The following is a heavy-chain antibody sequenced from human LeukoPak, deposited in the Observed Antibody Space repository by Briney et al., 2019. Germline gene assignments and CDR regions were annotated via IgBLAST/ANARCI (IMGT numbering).Heavy chain of an antibody. D-gene: IGHD6-6*01. Sequence: GGSLRLSCAASGFTFSSYSMNWVRQAPGKGLEWVSSISSSSTYTYYADSVKGRFTISRDDAKNSLYLQMNSLRAEDTAVYYCARDLTSSSTAYFHHWGQGTLVTVSS. J-gene: IGHJ1*01. CDR2: ISSSSTYT. V-gene: IGHV3-21*01. CDR3: ARDLTSSSTAYFHH. CDR1: GFTFSSYS.